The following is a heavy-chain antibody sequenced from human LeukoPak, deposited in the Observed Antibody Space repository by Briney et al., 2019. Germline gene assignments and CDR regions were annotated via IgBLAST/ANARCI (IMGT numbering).Heavy chain of an antibody. CDR1: GYDFTSVG. CDR3: ARAGPGSGWYFDY. CDR2: ISPYNGNT. D-gene: IGHD6-19*01. J-gene: IGHJ4*02. Sequence: GASVKVSCKASGYDFTSVGITWVRRAPGQGLGRMGWISPYNGNTRYAQKFQGRVAMTTDTSTTTAYMELRGLRFNDTAVYYCARAGPGSGWYFDYWGQGTLVTVSS. V-gene: IGHV1-18*01.